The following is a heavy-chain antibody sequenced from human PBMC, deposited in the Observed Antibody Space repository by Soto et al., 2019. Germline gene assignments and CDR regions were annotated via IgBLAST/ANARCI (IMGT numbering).Heavy chain of an antibody. CDR2: IHYGGNA. CDR1: GGSINTYNLF. D-gene: IGHD2-21*02. V-gene: IGHV4-39*01. CDR3: VRINVTLDL. J-gene: IGHJ4*02. Sequence: QWQLQESGPGLVGPSETLSLTCTVSGGSINTYNLFWAWVRQPPGKGLEWIASIHYGGNAYYSPSLSTRVTISRDTSDNRVSLEMTSVTAADTAVYYCVRINVTLDLWGQGTLVTVSS.